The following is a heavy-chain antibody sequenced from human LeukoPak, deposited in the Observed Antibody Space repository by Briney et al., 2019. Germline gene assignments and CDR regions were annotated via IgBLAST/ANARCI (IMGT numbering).Heavy chain of an antibody. CDR1: GVTFSRYW. CDR2: IKQDGSEK. Sequence: GGSLRLSCAASGVTFSRYWMSWVRQAPGKGLEWVANIKQDGSEKYYVDSVKGRFTISRDNAKNSLYLQTNSLRAEDTAVYYCASSTVEMATILDQDWGQGTLVTVSS. V-gene: IGHV3-7*01. CDR3: ASSTVEMATILDQD. J-gene: IGHJ4*02. D-gene: IGHD5-24*01.